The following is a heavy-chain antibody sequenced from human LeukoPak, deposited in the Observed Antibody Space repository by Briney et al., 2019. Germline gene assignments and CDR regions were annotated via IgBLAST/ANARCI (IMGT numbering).Heavy chain of an antibody. CDR1: GFTFSTYG. CDR2: IRYEGSNQ. Sequence: GGSLRLSCAASGFTFSTYGMHWVRQAPGKGLEWGAFIRYEGSNQYYPDAVKGRVTISRENAKSSLYLQMNSLRAEDTAVYYCASSVRGYGDFRYAAFDIWGQGTMVTVSS. D-gene: IGHD4-17*01. CDR3: ASSVRGYGDFRYAAFDI. V-gene: IGHV3-30*02. J-gene: IGHJ3*02.